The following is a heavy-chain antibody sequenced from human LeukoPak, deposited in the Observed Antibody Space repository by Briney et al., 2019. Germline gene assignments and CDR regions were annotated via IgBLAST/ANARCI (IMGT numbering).Heavy chain of an antibody. CDR3: AKMGNTALFDY. CDR1: GFTFSSYG. Sequence: GGSLRLSCAASGFTFSSYGMHWVRQAPGKGLEWVAVISYDGSNKYYADSVKGRFTISRDNSKNTLYLQMNSLRAEDTAVYYCAKMGNTALFDYWGQGTLVTVSS. V-gene: IGHV3-30*18. J-gene: IGHJ4*02. D-gene: IGHD5-18*01. CDR2: ISYDGSNK.